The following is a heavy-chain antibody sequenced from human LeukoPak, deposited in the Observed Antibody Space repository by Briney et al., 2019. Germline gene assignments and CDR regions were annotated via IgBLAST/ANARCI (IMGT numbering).Heavy chain of an antibody. J-gene: IGHJ4*02. D-gene: IGHD5/OR15-5a*01. V-gene: IGHV4-34*01. CDR1: GGSFSGYY. CDR2: INHSGST. CDR3: ARAGSTPFDY. Sequence: SETLSLTCAVYGGSFSGYYWGWIRQPPGKXXEWIGEINHSGSTNYNPSLKSRVTISVDTSKNQFSLKLSSVTAADTAVYYCARAGSTPFDYWGQGTLVTVSS.